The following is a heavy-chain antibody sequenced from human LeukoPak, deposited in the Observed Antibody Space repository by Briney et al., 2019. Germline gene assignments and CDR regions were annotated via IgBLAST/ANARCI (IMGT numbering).Heavy chain of an antibody. J-gene: IGHJ3*02. CDR2: ISSSSSYI. CDR1: GFTFSSYS. V-gene: IGHV3-21*01. CDR3: ARGPREWELLGYAFDI. Sequence: GGSLRLSCAASGFTFSSYSMNWVRQAPGKGLEWVSSISSSSSYIYYADSVKGRFTISRDNAKNSLNLQMSSLRAEDTAVYYCARGPREWELLGYAFDIWGQGTMVSVSS. D-gene: IGHD1-26*01.